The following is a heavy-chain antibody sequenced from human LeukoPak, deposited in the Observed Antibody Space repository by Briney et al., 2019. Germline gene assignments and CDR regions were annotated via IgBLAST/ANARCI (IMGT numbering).Heavy chain of an antibody. V-gene: IGHV3-21*01. CDR2: ISSSSSYI. J-gene: IGHJ4*02. CDR3: AKGTTYYYDSSGE. Sequence: GGSLRLSCAASGFTFSSYSMNWVRQAPGKGLEWVSSISSSSSYIYYADSVKGRFTISRDNAKNSLYLQMNSLRAEDTAVYYCAKGTTYYYDSSGEWGQGTLVTVSS. CDR1: GFTFSSYS. D-gene: IGHD3-22*01.